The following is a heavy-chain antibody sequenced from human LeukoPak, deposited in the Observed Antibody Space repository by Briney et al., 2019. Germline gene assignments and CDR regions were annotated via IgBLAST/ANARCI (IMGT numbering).Heavy chain of an antibody. D-gene: IGHD3-10*01. CDR3: ARRFGSRPRYFDL. CDR2: IYYSRSN. CDR1: GGSISSCGYY. Sequence: SETLSLTCTVSGGSISSCGYYWSWIRPHPGKGLDWIGYIYYSRSNYYNPSLKSRVNISVDTSKNQFSLKRSSVTAADTAEYYCARRFGSRPRYFDLWGRGTLVTVSS. V-gene: IGHV4-31*03. J-gene: IGHJ2*01.